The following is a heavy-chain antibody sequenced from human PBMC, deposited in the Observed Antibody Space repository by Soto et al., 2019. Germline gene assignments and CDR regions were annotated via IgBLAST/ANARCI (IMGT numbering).Heavy chain of an antibody. CDR1: GFPFNSCR. Sequence: PVGSLNLSCAPCGFPFNSCRVQWGSEARGGGVVWVAVISCYRSNIYYRDPVKRLFHISRDNSKNPLYLQMNSLRAEDTAVYYCAKPHYYDTNYYNPGTDMWRQGTTVTVSS. CDR2: ISCYRSNI. D-gene: IGHD3-22*01. J-gene: IGHJ6*02. CDR3: AKPHYYDTNYYNPGTDM. V-gene: IGHV3-30*18.